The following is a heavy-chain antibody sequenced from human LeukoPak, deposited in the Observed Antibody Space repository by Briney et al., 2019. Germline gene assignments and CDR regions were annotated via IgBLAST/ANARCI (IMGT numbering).Heavy chain of an antibody. CDR1: GYTFTGYY. CDR2: INPNSGGT. V-gene: IGHV1-2*02. Sequence: GASVKVSCKASGYTFTGYYMHWARQAPGQGLEWMGWINPNSGGTNYAQKFQGRVTMTRDTSISTAYMELSRLRSDDTAVYYCARGREMATITNYRNFDYWGQGTLVTVSS. D-gene: IGHD5-24*01. J-gene: IGHJ4*02. CDR3: ARGREMATITNYRNFDY.